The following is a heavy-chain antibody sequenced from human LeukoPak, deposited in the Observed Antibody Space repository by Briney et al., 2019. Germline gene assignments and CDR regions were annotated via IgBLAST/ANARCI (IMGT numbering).Heavy chain of an antibody. V-gene: IGHV4-34*01. D-gene: IGHD6-19*01. J-gene: IGHJ6*03. CDR2: INHSGST. CDR1: GGSFSGYY. Sequence: KTSETLSLTCAVYGGSFSGYYWSWIRQPPGKGLEWIGEINHSGSTNYNPSLKSRVTISVDTSKNQFSLKLSSVTAADTAVYYCARGNLIAVAGSSQYYMDVWGKGTTVTASS. CDR3: ARGNLIAVAGSSQYYMDV.